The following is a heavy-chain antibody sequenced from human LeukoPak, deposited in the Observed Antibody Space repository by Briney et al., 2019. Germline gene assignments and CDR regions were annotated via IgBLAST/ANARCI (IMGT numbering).Heavy chain of an antibody. CDR3: ARAPRGYCSGGSCYLAYFDY. CDR2: MNPNSGNT. V-gene: IGHV1-8*03. J-gene: IGHJ4*02. Sequence: ASVKVSCKASGYTFTSYDINWVRQATGQGLEWMGWMNPNSGNTGYAQKFQGRVTITRNTSISTAYMELSSLRSEDTAVYYCARAPRGYCSGGSCYLAYFDYWGQGTLVTVSS. CDR1: GYTFTSYD. D-gene: IGHD2-15*01.